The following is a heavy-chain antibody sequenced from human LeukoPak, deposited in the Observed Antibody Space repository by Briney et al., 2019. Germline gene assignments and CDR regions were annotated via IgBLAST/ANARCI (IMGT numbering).Heavy chain of an antibody. CDR3: ARDTIQLWSGPGGFDY. V-gene: IGHV3-7*01. J-gene: IGHJ4*02. D-gene: IGHD5-18*01. CDR1: GFIFTNYF. Sequence: QPGGSLRLSCAASGFIFTNYFMSWVRQAPGKGLEWVASIKHDGSEKYYVDSVRGRSTISRDNTMNSLYLQMNSLRAEDTAVYYCARDTIQLWSGPGGFDYWGQGTLVTVSS. CDR2: IKHDGSEK.